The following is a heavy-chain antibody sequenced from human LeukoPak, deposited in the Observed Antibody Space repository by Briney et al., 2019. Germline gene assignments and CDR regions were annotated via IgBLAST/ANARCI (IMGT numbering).Heavy chain of an antibody. CDR2: SNPNSGGT. V-gene: IGHV1-2*02. J-gene: IGHJ4*02. CDR3: ASGQGGNTPN. Sequence: GASVKVSCKASGYTFTAYYVQWVRQAPGQGLEWMGWSNPNSGGTSYPRKFRGRVTMTTDTSINTAYLELSSLGSDDTAVYYCASGQGGNTPNWGQGTLVTVSS. CDR1: GYTFTAYY. D-gene: IGHD4-23*01.